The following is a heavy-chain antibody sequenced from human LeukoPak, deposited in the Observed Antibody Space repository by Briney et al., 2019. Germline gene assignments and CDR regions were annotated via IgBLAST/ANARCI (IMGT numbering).Heavy chain of an antibody. CDR1: GGSFSGYY. CDR3: ARRGSKKSGSGSYRY. D-gene: IGHD3-10*01. Sequence: SETLSLTRAVYGGSFSGYYWSWIRQPPGQGLEWIREITHSGSTTYNPSLKSRVTISVDTSKNQFSLKLSSVTAADTAVYYCARRGSKKSGSGSYRYWGQGTLVTVSS. J-gene: IGHJ4*02. CDR2: ITHSGST. V-gene: IGHV4-34*01.